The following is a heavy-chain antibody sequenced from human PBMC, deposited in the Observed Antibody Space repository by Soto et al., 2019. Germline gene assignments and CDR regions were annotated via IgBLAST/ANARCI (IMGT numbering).Heavy chain of an antibody. CDR3: ARGGPAATYRFYYYYGMDV. CDR2: IYYSGST. V-gene: IGHV4-59*01. D-gene: IGHD2-2*01. CDR1: GGSISSYY. Sequence: LSLTCTVSGGSISSYYWSWIRQPPGKGLEWIGYIYYSGSTNYNPSLKSRVTISVDTSKNQFSLKLSSVTAADTAVYYCARGGPAATYRFYYYYGMDVWGQGTTVTVSS. J-gene: IGHJ6*02.